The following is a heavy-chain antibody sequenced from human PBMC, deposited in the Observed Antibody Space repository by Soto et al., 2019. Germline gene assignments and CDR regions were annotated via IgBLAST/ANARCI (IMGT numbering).Heavy chain of an antibody. D-gene: IGHD3-9*01. CDR1: GGTFSSYT. CDR2: IIPILGIA. V-gene: IGHV1-69*02. J-gene: IGHJ4*02. CDR3: ARGRVGSDGRSGGDLTY. Sequence: QVQLVQSGAEVKKPGSSVKVSCKASGGTFSSYTISWVRQAPGQGLEWMGRIIPILGIANYAQKFQGRVTLTADKSTSTAYMDLSSLRSEDTAVYYCARGRVGSDGRSGGDLTYWGQGTLVTVSS.